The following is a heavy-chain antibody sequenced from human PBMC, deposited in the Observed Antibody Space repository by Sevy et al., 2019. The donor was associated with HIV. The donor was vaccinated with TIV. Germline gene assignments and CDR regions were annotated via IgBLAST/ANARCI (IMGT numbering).Heavy chain of an antibody. CDR1: GFTVSSNY. V-gene: IGHV3-53*01. CDR2: IYSGGST. J-gene: IGHJ2*01. CDR3: ARDLRRTWYFDL. Sequence: GGSLRLSCAASGFTVSSNYMSWVRQAPGKGLEWVSVIYSGGSTYYADSMKGRFTISRDNSKNTLYLQMNSLRAEDTAVYYCARDLRRTWYFDLWGRGTLVTVSS.